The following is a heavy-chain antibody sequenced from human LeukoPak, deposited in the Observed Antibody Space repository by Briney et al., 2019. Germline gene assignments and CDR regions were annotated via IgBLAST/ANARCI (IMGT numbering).Heavy chain of an antibody. V-gene: IGHV3-30*19. D-gene: IGHD3-22*01. CDR2: ISYDGNNK. CDR3: AKDRNYYDSSGHPPLWY. CDR1: GFTFSSYG. Sequence: GGSLRLSCAASGFTFSSYGMHWVRQAPGKGLEWVAVISYDGNNKYYADSVKGRFTISRDNSKNTLYLQMNSLRAEDTAVYYCAKDRNYYDSSGHPPLWYWGQGTLVTVSS. J-gene: IGHJ4*02.